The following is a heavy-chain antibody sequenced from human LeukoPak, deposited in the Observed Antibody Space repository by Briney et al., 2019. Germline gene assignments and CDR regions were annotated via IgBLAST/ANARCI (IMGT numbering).Heavy chain of an antibody. V-gene: IGHV4-4*07. Sequence: PSETLSLTCNVSGGSISSYYWSWIRQPAGKGLEWIGRINTSGSTTYNPSLKSRVTMSVDTSKNQFSLKLSSVTAADTAVYYCARQGSTYYDFWKGYFDYWGQGTLVTVSS. D-gene: IGHD3-3*01. CDR3: ARQGSTYYDFWKGYFDY. CDR1: GGSISSYY. CDR2: INTSGST. J-gene: IGHJ4*02.